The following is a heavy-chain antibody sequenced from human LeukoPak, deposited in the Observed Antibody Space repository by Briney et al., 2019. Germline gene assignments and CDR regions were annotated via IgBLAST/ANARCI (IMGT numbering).Heavy chain of an antibody. CDR3: AGQPDYCDSRGYFYYYYYYMDV. Sequence: SVKGRFTISRDNAKNSLYLQMSSLRAEDTAVYYCAGQPDYCDSRGYFYYYYYYMDVWGKGTTVTVSS. J-gene: IGHJ6*03. D-gene: IGHD3-22*01. V-gene: IGHV3-21*01.